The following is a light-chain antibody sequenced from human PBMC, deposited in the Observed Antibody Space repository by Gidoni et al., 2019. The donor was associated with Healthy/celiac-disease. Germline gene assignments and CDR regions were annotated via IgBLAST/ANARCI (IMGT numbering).Light chain of an antibody. CDR3: QQFSIGPRT. CDR2: DVF. CDR1: QRISNS. Sequence: ELLLTQYPATLSLSLGARATLPCRASQRISNSLAWYQRKPGQAPRLRLSDVFNSAPGVPPRFCGSGSGTDFSLTISRLEPEGCAVYYCQQFSIGPRTFGQGTKLEIK. V-gene: IGKV3-11*01. J-gene: IGKJ2*01.